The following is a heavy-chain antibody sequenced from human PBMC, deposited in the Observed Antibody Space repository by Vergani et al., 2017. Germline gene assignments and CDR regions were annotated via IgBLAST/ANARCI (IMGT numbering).Heavy chain of an antibody. V-gene: IGHV3-53*01. CDR2: IYSGGST. D-gene: IGHD6-19*01. CDR1: SFSVSSHY. Sequence: LVESGGGLVQPGGSLRLSCAASSFSVSSHYMTWVRQAPGKGLEWVSVIYSGGSTYYADSVKGRFTISRDNSKNTLYLQMNSLRAEDTAVYYCARGAYSSGWHNYFDPWGPGTLVTVSS. J-gene: IGHJ5*02. CDR3: ARGAYSSGWHNYFDP.